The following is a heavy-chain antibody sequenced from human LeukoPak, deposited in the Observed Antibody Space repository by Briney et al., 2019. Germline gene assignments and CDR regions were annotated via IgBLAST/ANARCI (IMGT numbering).Heavy chain of an antibody. Sequence: PGGSLRLSCAASGFTVSSNYMSWVRQAPGKGLEWVSVIYSGGSTYYADSVKGRFTISRDNSKNTLYLQMNSLRAEDTAAYYCARDPPVGYYGSGSYYNGDYYDSSGYSPWGQGTLVTVSS. D-gene: IGHD3-10*01. CDR3: ARDPPVGYYGSGSYYNGDYYDSSGYSP. CDR2: IYSGGST. V-gene: IGHV3-66*01. CDR1: GFTVSSNY. J-gene: IGHJ5*02.